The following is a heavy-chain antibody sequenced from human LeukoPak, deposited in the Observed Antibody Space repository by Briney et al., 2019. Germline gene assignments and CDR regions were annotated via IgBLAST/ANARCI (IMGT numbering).Heavy chain of an antibody. J-gene: IGHJ4*02. V-gene: IGHV4-34*01. CDR2: ISHNGST. D-gene: IGHD4-23*01. CDR3: AYGGRGLDY. CDR1: GGSFSGYY. Sequence: PSETLSLTCAVYGGSFSGYYWSWIRQPPGKGLEWIGEISHNGSTNYNPSLKSRVTISVDTSKNQFSLRLSSVTAADTAVYYCAYGGRGLDYWGQGTLVTVSS.